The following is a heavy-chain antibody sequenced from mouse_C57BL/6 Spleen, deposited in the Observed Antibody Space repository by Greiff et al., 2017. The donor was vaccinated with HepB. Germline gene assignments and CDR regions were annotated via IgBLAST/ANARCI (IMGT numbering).Heavy chain of an antibody. V-gene: IGHV5-15*01. CDR1: GFTFSDYG. Sequence: DVHLVESGGGLVQPGGSLKLSCAASGFTFSDYGMAWVRQAPRKGPGWVEFISNLAYSIYYADTVTGRFTISRENAKNTLNLEMSRLRSEDTAMYYCSRGWGYYGSSPSFAYWGQGTLVTVSA. D-gene: IGHD1-1*01. J-gene: IGHJ3*01. CDR2: ISNLAYSI. CDR3: SRGWGYYGSSPSFAY.